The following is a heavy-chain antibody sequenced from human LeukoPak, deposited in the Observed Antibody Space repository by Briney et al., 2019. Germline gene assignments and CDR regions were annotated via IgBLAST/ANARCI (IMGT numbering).Heavy chain of an antibody. CDR3: ARLSSGWFSG. V-gene: IGHV4-39*01. CDR2: IYYSGST. D-gene: IGHD6-13*01. J-gene: IGHJ4*02. CDR1: GDSISRSSYY. Sequence: SETLSPTCTVSGDSISRSSYYWGWIRQPPGEGLEWIGTIYYSGSTYYNPSLKSRVTISVDTSKNQFSLKLSSVTATDTAVYYCARLSSGWFSGWGQGTLVTVSS.